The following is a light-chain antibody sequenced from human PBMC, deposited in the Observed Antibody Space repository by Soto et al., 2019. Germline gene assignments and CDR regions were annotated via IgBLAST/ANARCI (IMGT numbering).Light chain of an antibody. CDR3: QQYDDWPIT. J-gene: IGKJ4*02. CDR2: GAS. Sequence: EIVMTQSPATLSVSPGERATLSCRASQSVNSNLAWYQQKPGQAPRLLIYGASTRATVIPVTCSGSGSGTEFTLTSTSLQPEDVAIYYCQQYDDWPITFGGGTKVEIK. V-gene: IGKV3-15*01. CDR1: QSVNSN.